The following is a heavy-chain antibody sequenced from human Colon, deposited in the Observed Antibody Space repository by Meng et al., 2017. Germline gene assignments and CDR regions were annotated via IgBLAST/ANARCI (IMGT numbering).Heavy chain of an antibody. J-gene: IGHJ6*02. V-gene: IGHV3-23*01. Sequence: LTCAASGFTFSSYAMSWVRQAPGKGLEWVSAISGSGGSTYYADPVKGRFTISRDNSKNTLYLQMNSLRAEDTAVYYCAKYDEGSYDSSGTVRYYYYYGMDVWGQGTTVTVSS. CDR3: AKYDEGSYDSSGTVRYYYYYGMDV. CDR2: ISGSGGST. CDR1: GFTFSSYA. D-gene: IGHD3-22*01.